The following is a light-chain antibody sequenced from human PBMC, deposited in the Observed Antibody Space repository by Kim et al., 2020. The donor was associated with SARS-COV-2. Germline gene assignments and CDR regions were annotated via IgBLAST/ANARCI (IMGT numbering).Light chain of an antibody. CDR3: QQHVNYPVT. J-gene: IGKJ5*01. CDR2: AAS. Sequence: DIQLTQSPSFLSASLGDRVTITCRASQGINSNLGWYQQKTGKAPQLLIYAASTLHSGVPSRFSGSGSGTEFTLTNSSLQPEDFATYYCQQHVNYPVTFGQGTRLEIK. V-gene: IGKV1-9*01. CDR1: QGINSN.